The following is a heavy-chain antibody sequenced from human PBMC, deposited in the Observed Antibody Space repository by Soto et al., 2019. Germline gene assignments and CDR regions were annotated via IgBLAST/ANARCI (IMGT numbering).Heavy chain of an antibody. CDR3: APYSYGFSYYGMEV. CDR2: IYHSGST. D-gene: IGHD5-18*01. J-gene: IGHJ6*02. V-gene: IGHV4-34*01. Sequence: PSETLSLTCTVAGGPICTYYWSWIRKHPGKGLEWIGEIYHSGSTNYNPSLRSRVTISVDTSKNQFSLKLSSVTAADTAVYYCAPYSYGFSYYGMEVWGQGTTVTVS. CDR1: GGPICTYY.